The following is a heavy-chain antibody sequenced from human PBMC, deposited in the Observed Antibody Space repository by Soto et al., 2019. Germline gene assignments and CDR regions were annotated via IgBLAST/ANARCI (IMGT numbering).Heavy chain of an antibody. Sequence: GGSLRLSCAASGFTVSSNYMSWVRQAPGKGLEWVSVIYSGGSTYYADSVKGRFTISRDNSKNTLYLQMNSLRAEDTAVYYCARDLGGAVTEDYYYGMDVWGQGTTVTVSS. CDR1: GFTVSSNY. J-gene: IGHJ6*02. V-gene: IGHV3-53*01. CDR3: ARDLGGAVTEDYYYGMDV. D-gene: IGHD6-19*01. CDR2: IYSGGST.